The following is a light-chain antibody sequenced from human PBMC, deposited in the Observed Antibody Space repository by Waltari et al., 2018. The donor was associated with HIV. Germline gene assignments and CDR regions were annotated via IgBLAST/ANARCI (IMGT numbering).Light chain of an antibody. J-gene: IGLJ2*01. CDR1: SSNIGPSYY. CDR3: QSYDSSLSGVI. Sequence: QSVLTQPPSLSAAPGQRVTISCTGSSSNIGPSYYGHWYQHLPGTAPNLHIYSNNQRPLGVPDRFSGSKSGTSASLAITGLQAEDEADYYCQSYDSSLSGVIFGGGTKLTVL. V-gene: IGLV1-40*01. CDR2: SNN.